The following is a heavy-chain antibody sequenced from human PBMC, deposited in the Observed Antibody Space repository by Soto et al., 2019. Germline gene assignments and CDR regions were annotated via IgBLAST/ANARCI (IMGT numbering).Heavy chain of an antibody. J-gene: IGHJ6*02. CDR2: ISGSGATT. D-gene: IGHD3-10*01. CDR3: AKGRGGAYYYYGLDV. Sequence: EVQLLESGGGLVQPGESLTLSCAASGFTFNTYAMTWARRAPGKGLEWVSAISGSGATTYVADSVKGRFTISRENSKDTLYLQMNSLRAEDTAIYYCAKGRGGAYYYYGLDVWGQGTTVTVSS. CDR1: GFTFNTYA. V-gene: IGHV3-23*01.